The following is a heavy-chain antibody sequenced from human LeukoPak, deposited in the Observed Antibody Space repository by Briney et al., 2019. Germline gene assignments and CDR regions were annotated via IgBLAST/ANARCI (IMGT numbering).Heavy chain of an antibody. J-gene: IGHJ3*02. CDR1: GGSISSGSYY. CDR2: IYTSGST. V-gene: IGHV4-61*02. CDR3: ARDRQYSGSYYRAFDI. D-gene: IGHD1-26*01. Sequence: PSETLSLTCTVSGGSISSGSYYWSWIRQPAGKGLEWIGRIYTSGSTNYNPSLKSRVTISIDTSKNQFSLKLSSVTAADTAVYYCARDRQYSGSYYRAFDIWGQGTMVTVSS.